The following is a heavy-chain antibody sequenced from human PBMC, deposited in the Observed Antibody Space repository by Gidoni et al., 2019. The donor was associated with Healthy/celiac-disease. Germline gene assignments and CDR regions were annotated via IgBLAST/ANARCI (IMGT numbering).Heavy chain of an antibody. J-gene: IGHJ4*02. CDR1: GFPFSRYA. CDR3: AKEPIVVVPAALGAIGY. V-gene: IGHV3-23*04. Sequence: EVQLVESGGGLVQPGGSLRLSCAASGFPFSRYAMSWVRQAPGKGLEWVSAISGSGGSTYYADSVKGRFTISRDNSKNTLYLQMNSLRAEDTAVYYCAKEPIVVVPAALGAIGYWGQGTLVTVSS. D-gene: IGHD2-2*01. CDR2: ISGSGGST.